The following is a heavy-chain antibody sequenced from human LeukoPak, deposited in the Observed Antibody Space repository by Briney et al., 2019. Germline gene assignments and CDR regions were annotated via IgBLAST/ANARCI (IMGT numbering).Heavy chain of an antibody. J-gene: IGHJ4*02. CDR3: ASRDYFDY. Sequence: GGSLRLSCAVSGFTFSTKSMNWVRQAPGKGLEWVSYITAYSGTTYYADSVKGRFTISRDNAKNSLYLQMNSLRDEDTAVYYCASRDYFDYWGQGTLVTVSS. CDR2: ITAYSGTT. V-gene: IGHV3-48*02. CDR1: GFTFSTKS.